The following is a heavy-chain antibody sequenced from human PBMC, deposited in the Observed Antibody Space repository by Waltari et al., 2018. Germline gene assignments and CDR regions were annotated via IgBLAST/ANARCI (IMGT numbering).Heavy chain of an antibody. CDR3: ARTAMVDY. V-gene: IGHV3-30*04. J-gene: IGHJ4*02. Sequence: QVQLVESGGGVVQTGRSLRLSCAASGFTFSSYAMHWVRQAPGKGLEWVAVISYDGSKKYYADSVKGRFTISRDNSKNTLYLQMNSLRAEDTAVYYCARTAMVDYWGQGTLVTVSS. CDR2: ISYDGSKK. CDR1: GFTFSSYA. D-gene: IGHD5-18*01.